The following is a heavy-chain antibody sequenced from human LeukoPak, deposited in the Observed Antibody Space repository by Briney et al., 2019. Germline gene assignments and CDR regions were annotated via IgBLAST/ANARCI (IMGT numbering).Heavy chain of an antibody. J-gene: IGHJ2*01. CDR3: ARDRGYGDYISIWYFDL. Sequence: GASVKVSCKASGYTFTSYGISWVRQAPGQGLEWMGWISAYNGNTNYAQKLQGRVTMTTDTSTNTAYMELRSLRSDDTAVYYCARDRGYGDYISIWYFDLWGRGTLVTVSS. CDR1: GYTFTSYG. CDR2: ISAYNGNT. D-gene: IGHD4-17*01. V-gene: IGHV1-18*01.